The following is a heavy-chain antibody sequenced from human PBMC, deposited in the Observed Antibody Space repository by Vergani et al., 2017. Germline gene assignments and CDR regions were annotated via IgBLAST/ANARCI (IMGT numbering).Heavy chain of an antibody. CDR3: AKVLGNSGSYYINDAFDI. J-gene: IGHJ3*02. CDR1: GYSFTNYW. Sequence: EVQLVQSGAEVKKPGESLKISCKGSGYSFTNYWVAWVRQMPGKGLDWMGLIYPGDSDTRYSPSFQGQVTISVDKSISTAYLQWSSLKASDTAMYYCAKVLGNSGSYYINDAFDIWGQGTMVTVSS. D-gene: IGHD1-26*01. V-gene: IGHV5-51*01. CDR2: IYPGDSDT.